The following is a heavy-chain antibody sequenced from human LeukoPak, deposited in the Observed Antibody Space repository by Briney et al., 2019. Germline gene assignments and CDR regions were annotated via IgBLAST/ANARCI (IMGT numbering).Heavy chain of an antibody. V-gene: IGHV3-74*01. J-gene: IGHJ4*02. CDR2: INSDGSST. CDR3: GNLDTPMGY. CDR1: GFTFSSYW. D-gene: IGHD5-18*01. Sequence: GRSLRLSCAASGFTFSSYWMHWVRQAPGKGLVWVSRINSDGSSTSYADSVKGRFTISRDNAKNTLYLQMNSLRAEDTAAYYCGNLDTPMGYWGQGTLVTVSS.